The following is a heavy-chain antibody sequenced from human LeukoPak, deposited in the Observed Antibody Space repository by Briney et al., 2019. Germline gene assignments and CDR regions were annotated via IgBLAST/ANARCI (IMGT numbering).Heavy chain of an antibody. Sequence: GASVKVSCKASGGTFSSYAISWVRQAPGQGLEWMGRIIPIFGIANYAQKFQGRVTITADKSTSTAYMELSSLRSEDTAVYYCARGSVVPAATHYYYYGMDVWGQGTRSPSP. J-gene: IGHJ6*02. V-gene: IGHV1-69*04. CDR3: ARGSVVPAATHYYYYGMDV. CDR2: IIPIFGIA. CDR1: GGTFSSYA. D-gene: IGHD2-2*01.